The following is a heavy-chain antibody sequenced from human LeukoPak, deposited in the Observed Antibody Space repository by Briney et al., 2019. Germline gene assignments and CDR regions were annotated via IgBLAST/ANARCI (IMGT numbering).Heavy chain of an antibody. CDR3: RADRYGDYGDYIDY. V-gene: IGHV1-2*02. D-gene: IGHD4-17*01. J-gene: IGHJ4*02. CDR1: GYTFTGYY. Sequence: GASAKVSCKASGYTFTGYYMHWVRQAPGQGLEWMGWINPNSGGTNYAQKFQGRVTMTRDTSIGTAYMELSRLRSDDTAVYYCRADRYGDYGDYIDYWGQGTLVTVSS. CDR2: INPNSGGT.